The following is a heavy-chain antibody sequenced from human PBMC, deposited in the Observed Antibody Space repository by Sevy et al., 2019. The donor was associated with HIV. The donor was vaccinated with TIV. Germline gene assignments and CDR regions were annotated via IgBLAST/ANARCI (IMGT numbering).Heavy chain of an antibody. Sequence: QSQTLSLTCAISGDSVSSNSAAWNWIRQSPSRGLEWLGRTYYRSKWYNDYAVSVKSRITINPDTSKNQFSLQLNSVTPEDTAVYYCARGNSSGWFYYYYGMDVWGQGTTVTVSS. V-gene: IGHV6-1*01. CDR3: ARGNSSGWFYYYYGMDV. CDR1: GDSVSSNSAA. CDR2: TYYRSKWYN. D-gene: IGHD6-19*01. J-gene: IGHJ6*02.